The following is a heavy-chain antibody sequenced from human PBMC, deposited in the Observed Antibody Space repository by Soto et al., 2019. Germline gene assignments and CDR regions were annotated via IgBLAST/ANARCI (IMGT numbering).Heavy chain of an antibody. Sequence: QMQLVESGGGVVQPGRSLRLSCAASGFDFSSYGMHWVRQTPGKGLEWVAVLGFDGGGRYYADSVKGRFTISRDNSKKMLYLQMDSLRVEDTALYYCARVGDGYNDGEHYWGQGTLVTVSS. CDR2: LGFDGGGR. CDR3: ARVGDGYNDGEHY. J-gene: IGHJ4*02. CDR1: GFDFSSYG. V-gene: IGHV3-33*01. D-gene: IGHD5-12*01.